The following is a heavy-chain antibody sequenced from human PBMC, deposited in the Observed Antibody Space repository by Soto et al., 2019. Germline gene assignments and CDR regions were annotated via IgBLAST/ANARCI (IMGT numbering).Heavy chain of an antibody. J-gene: IGHJ4*02. CDR2: VTGSGANT. V-gene: IGHV3-23*01. CDR3: AKKRMVAGGDFDY. CDR1: GFTFSSYA. D-gene: IGHD2-15*01. Sequence: PGGSLRLSCAASGFTFSSYAMSWVRQAPGKGLEWVSAVTGSGANTYYADSVKGRFTISRDNSKNTLNLQMNSLRAEDTAVYYCAKKRMVAGGDFDYWGQGTLVTVSS.